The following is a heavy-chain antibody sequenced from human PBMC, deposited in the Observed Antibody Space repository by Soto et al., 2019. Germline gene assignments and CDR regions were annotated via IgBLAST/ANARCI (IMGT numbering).Heavy chain of an antibody. CDR3: ARRNQEGYCYYGMDV. V-gene: IGHV5-51*01. J-gene: IGHJ6*02. CDR2: IFPSDSDT. CDR1: GYTFSAYW. Sequence: GESLKISCKGSGYTFSAYWIAWVRQMPGKGLEWMGLIFPSDSDTRYSPSFQGQVTISVDKSISTAYLQWSSLKASDTAMYYCARRNQEGYCYYGMDVWGQGTTVTVSS. D-gene: IGHD1-1*01.